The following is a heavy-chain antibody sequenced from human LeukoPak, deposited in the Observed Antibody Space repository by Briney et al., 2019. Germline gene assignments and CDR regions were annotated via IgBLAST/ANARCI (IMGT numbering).Heavy chain of an antibody. D-gene: IGHD5-18*01. CDR1: GFNFSIYA. CDR3: ARGTDTAMGVT. J-gene: IGHJ4*02. Sequence: GGSLRLSCAASGFNFSIYAMSWVRQAPGRGLRWVSSISSSSSYIYYADSVKGRFTISRDNARNSLYPQMNSLRAEDTAVYYCARGTDTAMGVTWGQGTLVTVSS. V-gene: IGHV3-21*01. CDR2: ISSSSSYI.